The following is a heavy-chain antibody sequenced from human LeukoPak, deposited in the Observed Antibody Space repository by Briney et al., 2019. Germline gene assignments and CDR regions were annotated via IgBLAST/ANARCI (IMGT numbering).Heavy chain of an antibody. CDR3: AAHVNDAGDFGY. CDR1: GFTFSSYW. CDR2: IKQDGSEK. J-gene: IGHJ4*02. V-gene: IGHV3-7*01. D-gene: IGHD2-8*01. Sequence: GVSLRLSCAASGFTFSSYWMTWVRQAPEKGLEWVANIKQDGSEKYYVDSVKGRFTISRDNAKISLFLQMNNLRAEDTAVYYCAAHVNDAGDFGYWGQGTLVAVSS.